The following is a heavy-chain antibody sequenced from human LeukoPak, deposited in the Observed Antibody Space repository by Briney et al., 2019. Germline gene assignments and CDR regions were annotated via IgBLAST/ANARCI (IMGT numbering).Heavy chain of an antibody. CDR2: INSGGSGT. J-gene: IGHJ4*02. CDR1: GFAFSSNW. Sequence: PGGSLRLSCAASGFAFSSNWMHWVRQTPGKGLVWVSRINSGGSGTSYAASVEGRFTISRDNVKNTLYLQMDSLRAEDTAAYYCATSLGPLTEYWGQGTLVTVSS. V-gene: IGHV3-74*01. D-gene: IGHD7-27*01. CDR3: ATSLGPLTEY.